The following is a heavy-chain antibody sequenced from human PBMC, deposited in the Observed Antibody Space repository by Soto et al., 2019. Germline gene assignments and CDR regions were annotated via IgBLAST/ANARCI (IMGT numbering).Heavy chain of an antibody. CDR3: SSSWDQNWFDP. Sequence: SETLSLTCTVSGGSISSYYWSWIRQPPGKGLEWIGSIYYSGSTYYNPSLKSRVTISVDTSKNQFSLKLSSVTAADTAVYYCSSSWDQNWFDPWGQGTLVTVSS. CDR2: IYYSGST. V-gene: IGHV4-59*05. CDR1: GGSISSYY. D-gene: IGHD6-13*01. J-gene: IGHJ5*02.